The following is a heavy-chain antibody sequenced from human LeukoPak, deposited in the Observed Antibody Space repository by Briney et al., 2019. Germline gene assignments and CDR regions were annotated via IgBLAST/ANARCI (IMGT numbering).Heavy chain of an antibody. Sequence: PGGSLRLSCAASGFTFSSYAMHWVRQAPGKGLEWVAVISYDGSNKYYADSVKGRFTISRDNSKNTLYLQMNSLRAEDTAVYYCARASLAYCGGDCHFDYWGQGTLVTVSS. CDR3: ARASLAYCGGDCHFDY. J-gene: IGHJ4*02. CDR1: GFTFSSYA. V-gene: IGHV3-30-3*01. CDR2: ISYDGSNK. D-gene: IGHD2-21*02.